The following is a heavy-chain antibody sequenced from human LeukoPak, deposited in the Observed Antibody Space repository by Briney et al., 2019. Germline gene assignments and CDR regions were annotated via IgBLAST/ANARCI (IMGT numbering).Heavy chain of an antibody. V-gene: IGHV4-38-2*01. CDR2: IFHSGNT. CDR1: GYSISNGYY. D-gene: IGHD3-10*01. CDR3: ARFRRGWYFDY. Sequence: SETLSLTCVVSGYSISNGYYWGWIRHPPGKGLEWIESIFHSGNTHYNPSLKSRVTMSVDTSKNQFSLRLTSVTAADTAAYYCARFRRGWYFDYWSQGTLVTVSS. J-gene: IGHJ4*02.